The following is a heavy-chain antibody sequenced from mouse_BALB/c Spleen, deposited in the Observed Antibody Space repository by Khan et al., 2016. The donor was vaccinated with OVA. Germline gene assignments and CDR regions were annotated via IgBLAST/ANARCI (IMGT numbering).Heavy chain of an antibody. J-gene: IGHJ2*01. CDR2: ISSDSNTI. CDR3: ATSYFYGYYFDY. V-gene: IGHV5-17*02. D-gene: IGHD1-1*01. CDR1: GFTFTSYG. Sequence: EVELVESGGGLVQSGGSRKLSCAASGFTFTSYGMHWIRQAPEKGLEWVAYISSDSNTIYYADTVKGRFTISRDNPKNTMFLQMTSLRSGEKAMYFCATSYFYGYYFDYWGQGTTLTVSS.